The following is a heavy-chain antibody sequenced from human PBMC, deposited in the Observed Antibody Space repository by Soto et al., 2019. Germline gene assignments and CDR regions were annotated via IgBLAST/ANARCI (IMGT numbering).Heavy chain of an antibody. J-gene: IGHJ5*02. CDR3: ARDKRDNWLDP. V-gene: IGHV4-31*03. Sequence: SETLSLTCTVSGGSISSGGYYWSWIRQHPGKGLEWIGYIYYSGSTYYNPSLKRRVTISVDTSKNQLSLKLSSVTAADTAAYDCARDKRDNWLDPWGQGTLVTVSS. D-gene: IGHD1-1*01. CDR2: IYYSGST. CDR1: GGSISSGGYY.